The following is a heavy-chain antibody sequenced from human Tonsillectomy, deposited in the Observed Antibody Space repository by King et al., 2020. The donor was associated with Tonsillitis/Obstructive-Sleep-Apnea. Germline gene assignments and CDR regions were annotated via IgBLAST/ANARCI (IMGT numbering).Heavy chain of an antibody. CDR3: AKINSPRAFDI. CDR1: GFTFDDYA. CDR2: ISWNGVYI. V-gene: IGHV3-9*01. D-gene: IGHD5-18*01. J-gene: IGHJ3*02. Sequence: VQLVESGGGLVRPGRSLRLSCAASGFTFDDYAMHWVRQAPGKGLEWVSGISWNGVYIGYADSVQGRFTISRDNAKKFLYLQMNSLRGEDTAFYYCAKINSPRAFDIWGQGTMVTVSS.